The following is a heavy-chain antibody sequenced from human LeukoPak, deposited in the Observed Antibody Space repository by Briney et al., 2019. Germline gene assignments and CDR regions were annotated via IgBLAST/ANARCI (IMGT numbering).Heavy chain of an antibody. V-gene: IGHV3-11*01. CDR1: GFTFTDYY. Sequence: GGSLRLSCAASGFTFTDYYMTWIREAPGKGLEWISYIDPSTTNIDYADSVKGRFTISRDNAKSSLYLQMDSLRAEDAALYYCARGHYSFDSWGQGALVTVSS. CDR2: IDPSTTNI. CDR3: ARGHYSFDS. J-gene: IGHJ4*02.